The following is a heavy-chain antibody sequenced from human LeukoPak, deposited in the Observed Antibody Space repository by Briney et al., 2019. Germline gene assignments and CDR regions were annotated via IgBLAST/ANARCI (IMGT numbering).Heavy chain of an antibody. Sequence: PGGSLRLSCAASGLTVSSKYMSWVRQAPGKGLEWVSVIYNNGNTHYADSVKGRLTISRDNSKNTLHLQMNSLRAEDTAVYYCARVGGDQVGYWGQGTLVTVSS. CDR3: ARVGGDQVGY. D-gene: IGHD4-17*01. CDR2: IYNNGNT. V-gene: IGHV3-53*01. J-gene: IGHJ4*02. CDR1: GLTVSSKY.